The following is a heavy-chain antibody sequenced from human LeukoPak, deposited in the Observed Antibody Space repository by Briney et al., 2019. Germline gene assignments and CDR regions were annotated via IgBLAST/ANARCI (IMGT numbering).Heavy chain of an antibody. V-gene: IGHV3-21*01. Sequence: PGGSLRLSSGASGFTFSRYTMNSVRQTPRKGLEWVSSISTSSIYKYYGDPVKGRFTISRDNSRNSAYLQMDSLSPEDTAVYYCARAPVIFGSGTQDAFDIWGQGTMVTVSS. D-gene: IGHD3-10*01. CDR1: GFTFSRYT. CDR3: ARAPVIFGSGTQDAFDI. J-gene: IGHJ3*02. CDR2: ISTSSIYK.